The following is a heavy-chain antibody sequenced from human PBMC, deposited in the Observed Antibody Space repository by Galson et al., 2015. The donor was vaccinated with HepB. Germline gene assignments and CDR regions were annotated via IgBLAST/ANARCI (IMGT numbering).Heavy chain of an antibody. D-gene: IGHD6-19*01. CDR2: IIPIFGTA. V-gene: IGHV1-69*06. CDR3: ARDLSSMMRWLGAFSYYYYGMDV. J-gene: IGHJ6*02. Sequence: SVKVSCKASGGTFSSYAISWVRQAPGQGLEWMGGIIPIFGTANYAQKFQGRVTITADKSTSTAYMELSSLRSEDTAVYYCARDLSSMMRWLGAFSYYYYGMDVWGQGTTVTVSS. CDR1: GGTFSSYA.